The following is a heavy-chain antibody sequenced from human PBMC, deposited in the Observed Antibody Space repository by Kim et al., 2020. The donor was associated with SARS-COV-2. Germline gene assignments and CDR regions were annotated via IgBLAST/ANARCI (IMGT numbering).Heavy chain of an antibody. CDR1: GGSFSGYY. CDR3: ARGWYSSSFYYYYYMDV. V-gene: IGHV4-34*01. CDR2: INHSGST. J-gene: IGHJ6*03. Sequence: SETLSLTCAVYGGSFSGYYWSWIRQLPGKGLEWIGEINHSGSTNYNPSLKSRVTISVDTSKNQFSLKLSSVTAADTAVYYCARGWYSSSFYYYYYMDVWG. D-gene: IGHD6-6*01.